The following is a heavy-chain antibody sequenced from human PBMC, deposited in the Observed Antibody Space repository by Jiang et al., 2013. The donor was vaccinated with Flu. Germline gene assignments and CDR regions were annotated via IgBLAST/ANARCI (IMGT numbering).Heavy chain of an antibody. CDR3: ARDKGGLYSNYDFGWFDP. CDR2: IIPIFGTA. CDR1: GGTFSSYA. Sequence: SGAEVKKPGSSVKVSCKASGGTFSSYAISWVRQAPGQGLEWMGGIIPIFGTANYAQKFQGRVTITADESTSTAYMELSSLRSEDTAVYYCARDKGGLYSNYDFGWFDPWGQGTLVTVSS. J-gene: IGHJ5*02. V-gene: IGHV1-69*01. D-gene: IGHD4-11*01.